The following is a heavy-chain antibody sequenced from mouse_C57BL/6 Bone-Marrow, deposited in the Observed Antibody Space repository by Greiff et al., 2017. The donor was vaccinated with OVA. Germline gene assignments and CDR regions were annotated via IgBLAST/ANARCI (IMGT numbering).Heavy chain of an antibody. Sequence: EVMLVESGGGLVKPGGSLKLSCAASGFTFSSYAMSWVRQTPEKRLEWVATISDGGSYTYYPDNVKGRFTISRDNAKNNLYLQMSHLKSEDTAMYYCARERHSTVVAPYFDYWGQGTTLTVSS. CDR3: ARERHSTVVAPYFDY. D-gene: IGHD1-1*01. V-gene: IGHV5-4*01. J-gene: IGHJ2*01. CDR1: GFTFSSYA. CDR2: ISDGGSYT.